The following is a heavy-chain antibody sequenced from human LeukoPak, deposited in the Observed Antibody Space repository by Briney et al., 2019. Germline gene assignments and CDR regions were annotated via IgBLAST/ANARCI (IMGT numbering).Heavy chain of an antibody. J-gene: IGHJ6*02. Sequence: RPGGSLRLSCAASGFTFSSYSMNWVRQAPGKGLEWVSSISSSSSYIYYADSVKGRFTISRDNAKNSLYLRMNSLRAEDTAVYYCARVDSSPGYYYGSGSFLDLYYYYYYGMDVWGQGTTVTVSS. CDR3: ARVDSSPGYYYGSGSFLDLYYYYYYGMDV. D-gene: IGHD3-10*01. CDR1: GFTFSSYS. V-gene: IGHV3-21*04. CDR2: ISSSSSYI.